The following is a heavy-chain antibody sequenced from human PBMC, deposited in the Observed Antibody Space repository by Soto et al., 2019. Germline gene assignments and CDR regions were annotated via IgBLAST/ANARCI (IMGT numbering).Heavy chain of an antibody. V-gene: IGHV3-53*01. CDR2: IYSSGST. Sequence: GGSLRLSCAASGFTVSNNYMSWVRQAPGKGLEWVSIIYSSGSTYYADSVKGRFTISRDNSKNTLYLQMNSLRAEDTAVYYCARGSKDSYPGSRIFDFWGRGTLVTVSS. D-gene: IGHD3-10*01. CDR3: ARGSKDSYPGSRIFDF. J-gene: IGHJ4*02. CDR1: GFTVSNNY.